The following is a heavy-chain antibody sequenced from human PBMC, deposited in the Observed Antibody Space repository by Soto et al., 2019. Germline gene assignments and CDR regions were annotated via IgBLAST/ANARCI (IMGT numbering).Heavy chain of an antibody. CDR3: AKDQGPAAAGFPYYYYYGMDV. CDR1: GFTFSSYG. J-gene: IGHJ6*02. Sequence: ESVGGVVQPGRSLRLSCAASGFTFSSYGMHWVRQAPGKGLEWVAVISYDGSNKYYADSVKGRFTISRDNSKNTLYLQMNSLRAEDTAVYYCAKDQGPAAAGFPYYYYYGMDVWGQGTTVTVSS. D-gene: IGHD6-13*01. V-gene: IGHV3-30*18. CDR2: ISYDGSNK.